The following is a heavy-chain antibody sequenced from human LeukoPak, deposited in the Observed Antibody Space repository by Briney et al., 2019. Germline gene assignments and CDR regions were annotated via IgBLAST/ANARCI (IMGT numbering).Heavy chain of an antibody. J-gene: IGHJ4*02. D-gene: IGHD5-24*01. CDR1: GFTFSDYS. CDR2: ISSSSTDI. Sequence: PGGSLRLSCAASGFTFSDYSMNWFRQAPGRGLEWVSSISSSSTDIYYADSVKGRFTISRDNSKNTLYLQMNSLRAEDTAVYYCASTQSRWLLGWLQLPADYWGQGTLVTVSS. CDR3: ASTQSRWLLGWLQLPADY. V-gene: IGHV3-21*01.